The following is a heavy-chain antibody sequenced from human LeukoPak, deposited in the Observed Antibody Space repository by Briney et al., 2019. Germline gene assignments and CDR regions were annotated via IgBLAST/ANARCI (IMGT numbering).Heavy chain of an antibody. CDR3: AKEMMGSSWVAFDY. D-gene: IGHD2-15*01. J-gene: IGHJ4*02. CDR2: ISWNGANT. Sequence: GGSLRLSCMASGFTFHDYTIHWVRQAPGKGLEWVSLISWNGANTYYADSVKGRFTISRDNSKNSLYLQMNSLRTEDTALYYCAKEMMGSSWVAFDYWGQGTLVTVSS. V-gene: IGHV3-43*01. CDR1: GFTFHDYT.